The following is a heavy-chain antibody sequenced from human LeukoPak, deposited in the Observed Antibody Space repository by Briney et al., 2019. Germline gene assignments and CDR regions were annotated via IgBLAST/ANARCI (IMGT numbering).Heavy chain of an antibody. D-gene: IGHD3-22*01. J-gene: IGHJ6*03. Sequence: GGSLRLSCAASGFTFSSYEMNWVRQGPGKGLEWVSYISSSESTIYYADSVKGRFTISRDNAKNSLYLQMNSLRAEDTAVYYCARDGPGGYDSSGYGYYYYMDVWGKGTTVTISS. V-gene: IGHV3-48*03. CDR2: ISSSESTI. CDR3: ARDGPGGYDSSGYGYYYYMDV. CDR1: GFTFSSYE.